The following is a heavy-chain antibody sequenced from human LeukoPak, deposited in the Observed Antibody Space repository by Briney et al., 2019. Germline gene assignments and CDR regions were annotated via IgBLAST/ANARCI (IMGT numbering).Heavy chain of an antibody. CDR2: ISYDGSNK. CDR3: AREEYLYYYYGMDV. V-gene: IGHV3-30*03. D-gene: IGHD2-2*02. Sequence: GGSLRLSCAASGFTFGSYGMHWVRQAPGKGLEWVAVISYDGSNKYYADSVKGRFTISRDNSKNTLYLQMNSLRAEDTAVYYCAREEYLYYYYGMDVWGQGTTVTVSS. CDR1: GFTFGSYG. J-gene: IGHJ6*02.